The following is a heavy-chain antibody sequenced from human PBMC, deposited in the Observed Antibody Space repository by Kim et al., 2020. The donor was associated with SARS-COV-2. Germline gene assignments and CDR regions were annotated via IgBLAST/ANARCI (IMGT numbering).Heavy chain of an antibody. D-gene: IGHD1-26*01. V-gene: IGHV3-43*02. Sequence: GGSLRLSCAASGFTFDDYAMHWVRQAPGKGLEWVSLISGDGGSTYYADSVKGRFTISRDNSKNSLYLQMNSLRTEDTALYYCAKVGFHAPPEWGWFDPWGQGTLVTVSS. CDR2: ISGDGGST. J-gene: IGHJ5*02. CDR3: AKVGFHAPPEWGWFDP. CDR1: GFTFDDYA.